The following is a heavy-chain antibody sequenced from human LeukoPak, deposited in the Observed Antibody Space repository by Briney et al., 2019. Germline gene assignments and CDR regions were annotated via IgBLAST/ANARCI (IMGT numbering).Heavy chain of an antibody. J-gene: IGHJ3*02. Sequence: PSETLSLTCTVSGGSISSSSYYWGWIRQPPGKGLEWIGYIYYSGSTNYNPSLKSRVTISVDTSKNQFSLKLSSVTAADTAVYYCARVNDYGDYEPAFDIWGQGTMVTVSS. CDR1: GGSISSSSYY. CDR2: IYYSGST. D-gene: IGHD4-17*01. V-gene: IGHV4-61*05. CDR3: ARVNDYGDYEPAFDI.